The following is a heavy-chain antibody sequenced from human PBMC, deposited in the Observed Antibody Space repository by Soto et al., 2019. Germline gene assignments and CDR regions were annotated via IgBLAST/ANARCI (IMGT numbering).Heavy chain of an antibody. Sequence: ASGFTFSSYAMSWVRQAPGKGLEGVSAISCSGGSTYYPDSVQGRFTISTDNSKNTLYLQMNSLRAEDTAVYYCAKSYCSGGSCYDTSYYYYGMDVWGQGTTVTVSS. CDR2: ISCSGGST. CDR3: AKSYCSGGSCYDTSYYYYGMDV. CDR1: GFTFSSYA. D-gene: IGHD2-15*01. J-gene: IGHJ6*02. V-gene: IGHV3-23*01.